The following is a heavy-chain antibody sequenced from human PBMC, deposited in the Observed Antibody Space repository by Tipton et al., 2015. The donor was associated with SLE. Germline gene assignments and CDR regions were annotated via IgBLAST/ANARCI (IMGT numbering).Heavy chain of an antibody. V-gene: IGHV4-38-2*01. CDR1: GFSISGTYY. CDR2: IYPSGTT. J-gene: IGHJ4*02. Sequence: TLSLTCAVSGFSISGTYYWGWIRQSAGKGLEWIGNIYPSGTTYYNPSLESRVTISVDTSENQFSLRLRSVTVADTAVYYCARVPHPYCAGGHCLDYWGQGAQVRVSS. D-gene: IGHD2-8*02. CDR3: ARVPHPYCAGGHCLDY.